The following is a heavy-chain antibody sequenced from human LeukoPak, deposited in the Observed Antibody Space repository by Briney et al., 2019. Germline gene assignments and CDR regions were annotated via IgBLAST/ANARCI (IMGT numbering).Heavy chain of an antibody. CDR1: GYTFTSYG. Sequence: GASVKVSCKASGYTFTSYGISWVRQAPGQGLEWMGWISAYNGNTNYAQKLQGRVTMTTDTSTSTAYMELRSLRSDDTAVYYCARFFGGWLQPYDAFDIWGQGTMVTVSS. J-gene: IGHJ3*02. CDR3: ARFFGGWLQPYDAFDI. CDR2: ISAYNGNT. V-gene: IGHV1-18*01. D-gene: IGHD5-24*01.